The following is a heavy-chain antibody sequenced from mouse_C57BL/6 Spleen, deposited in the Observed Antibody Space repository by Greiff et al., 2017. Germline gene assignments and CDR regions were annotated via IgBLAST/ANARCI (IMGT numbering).Heavy chain of an antibody. J-gene: IGHJ3*01. V-gene: IGHV1-22*01. Sequence: EVQLQQSGPELVKPGASVKMFCKASGYTFTDYNTHCVKQSHGKSLEWIGYINPNNGGTSYNQKFKGKATLTVHKASSTAYMELRSLTSEDSAVYYCAREEDLAWCAYWGQGTLVTVSA. CDR1: GYTFTDYN. CDR2: INPNNGGT. CDR3: AREEDLAWCAY.